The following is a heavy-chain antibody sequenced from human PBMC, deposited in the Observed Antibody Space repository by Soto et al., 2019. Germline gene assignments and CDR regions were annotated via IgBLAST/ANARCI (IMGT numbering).Heavy chain of an antibody. V-gene: IGHV4-34*01. CDR2: INHSGST. CDR1: GGSFSGYY. Sequence: SETLSLTCAVYGGSFSGYYWSWIRQPPGKGLEWIGEINHSGSTNYNPSLKSRVTISVDTSKNQFSLKLSFVTAADTAVYYCASGNDSSGYALDYWGQGTLVTVSS. J-gene: IGHJ4*02. CDR3: ASGNDSSGYALDY. D-gene: IGHD3-22*01.